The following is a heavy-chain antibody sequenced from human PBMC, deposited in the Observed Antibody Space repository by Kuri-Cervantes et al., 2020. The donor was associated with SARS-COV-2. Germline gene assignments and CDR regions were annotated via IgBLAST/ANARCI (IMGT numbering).Heavy chain of an antibody. CDR2: IGSSISTI. D-gene: IGHD4-11*01. CDR1: GFTFSSYW. CDR3: ARAPLSHSNAQPFWFDY. J-gene: IGHJ4*02. Sequence: GGSLRLSCAASGFTFSSYWMHWVRQAPGKGLEWVSNIGSSISTIYHADSVKGRFTVSRDNAKNSLYLQMNSLRAEDTAVYHCARAPLSHSNAQPFWFDYWGQGTLVTVSS. V-gene: IGHV3-48*01.